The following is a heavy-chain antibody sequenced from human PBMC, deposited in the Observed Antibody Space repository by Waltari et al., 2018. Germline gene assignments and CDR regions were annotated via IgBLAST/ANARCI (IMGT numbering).Heavy chain of an antibody. CDR2: IYPGDSDT. CDR1: RHSFTNYW. CDR3: ARLGDSSAWYGGFDY. D-gene: IGHD6-19*01. Sequence: EVQLVQSGAEVKKPGESLKISCKGSRHSFTNYWIVWVRQMPGKGLEWMGIIYPGDSDTRYSPSFQGQVTISADKSISTAYLQWSSLKASDTAMYYCARLGDSSAWYGGFDYWGQGTLVTVSS. J-gene: IGHJ4*02. V-gene: IGHV5-51*01.